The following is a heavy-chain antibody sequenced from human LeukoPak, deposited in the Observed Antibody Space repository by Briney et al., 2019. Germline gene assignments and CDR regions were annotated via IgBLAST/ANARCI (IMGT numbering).Heavy chain of an antibody. V-gene: IGHV3-23*01. CDR2: ISGSGGST. Sequence: GGSLRLSCAASGFTFSDYAMSWVRQAPGKGLEWVSAISGSGGSTYYADSVKGRFTISRDNSKNTLYLQMNSLRAEDTAVYYCARRYCSGGSCYVDYWGQGTLVTVSS. D-gene: IGHD2-15*01. CDR3: ARRYCSGGSCYVDY. CDR1: GFTFSDYA. J-gene: IGHJ4*02.